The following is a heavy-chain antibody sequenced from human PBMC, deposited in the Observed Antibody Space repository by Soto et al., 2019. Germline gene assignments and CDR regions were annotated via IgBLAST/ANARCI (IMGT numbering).Heavy chain of an antibody. CDR3: ARGPGWNASSAIFDY. CDR1: GGSFSGYY. J-gene: IGHJ4*02. D-gene: IGHD1-1*01. V-gene: IGHV4-34*01. Sequence: PETLSLTCAVYGGSFSGYYWSWIRQPPGKGLEWIGEINHSGSTNYILSLKSRVTISVDTSKNQFSLKLRSVTAADTAVYYCARGPGWNASSAIFDYWGQGTLVPVSS. CDR2: INHSGST.